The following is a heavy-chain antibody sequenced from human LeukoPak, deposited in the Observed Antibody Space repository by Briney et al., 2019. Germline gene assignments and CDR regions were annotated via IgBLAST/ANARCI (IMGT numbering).Heavy chain of an antibody. CDR1: GFTFSRYG. J-gene: IGHJ4*02. Sequence: PGGSLRLSCAASGFTFSRYGMHWVRQAPGKGLEWVAVVSFEGSNKYYADSVKGRFTISRDNSKNTLSLQMNSLRAEDTAVYYCAKDMGYYYGSGSYPPENDYWGQGTLDTVSS. V-gene: IGHV3-30*18. CDR3: AKDMGYYYGSGSYPPENDY. D-gene: IGHD3-10*01. CDR2: VSFEGSNK.